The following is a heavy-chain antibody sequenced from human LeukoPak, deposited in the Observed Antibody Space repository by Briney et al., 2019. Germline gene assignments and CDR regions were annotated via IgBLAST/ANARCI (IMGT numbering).Heavy chain of an antibody. CDR1: GVTFSSYS. J-gene: IGHJ3*02. CDR2: ISGSGGST. CDR3: AKPQQWLLTAGDAFDI. D-gene: IGHD6-19*01. Sequence: GGSLRLSCAASGVTFSSYSMKWVRQAPGKGLEWVSAISGSGGSTYYADSVKGRFTISRDNSKNTLYLQTNSLRAEDTAVYYCAKPQQWLLTAGDAFDIWGQGTMVTVSS. V-gene: IGHV3-23*01.